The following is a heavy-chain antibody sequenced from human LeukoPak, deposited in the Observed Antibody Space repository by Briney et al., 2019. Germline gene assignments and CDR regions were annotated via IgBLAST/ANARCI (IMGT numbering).Heavy chain of an antibody. J-gene: IGHJ3*02. CDR2: VYYSGST. D-gene: IGHD1-14*01. Sequence: PSETLSLTCTVSGGSISTYYWSWLRQPPGKGLEWIGYVYYSGSTNYNPSLKSRVTISADTSKNQFSLRLTSVTAADTAVYYCARGLNNRKSGRRFDVFEIWGQGAMVTVSS. V-gene: IGHV4-59*01. CDR1: GGSISTYY. CDR3: ARGLNNRKSGRRFDVFEI.